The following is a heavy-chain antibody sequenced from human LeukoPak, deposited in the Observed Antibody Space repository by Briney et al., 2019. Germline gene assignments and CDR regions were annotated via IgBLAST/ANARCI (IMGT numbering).Heavy chain of an antibody. V-gene: IGHV1-2*02. D-gene: IGHD2-2*01. CDR2: INPKNGGT. Sequence: ASVKVSCKASGYTFTGYYMHWVRQVPGQGFEWMGWINPKNGGTNYAQRFQDRVTMTRDTSTYTVYMELSRLRSDDTAVYYCARVVVPAAMRADYWGQGTLVTVSS. J-gene: IGHJ4*02. CDR1: GYTFTGYY. CDR3: ARVVVPAAMRADY.